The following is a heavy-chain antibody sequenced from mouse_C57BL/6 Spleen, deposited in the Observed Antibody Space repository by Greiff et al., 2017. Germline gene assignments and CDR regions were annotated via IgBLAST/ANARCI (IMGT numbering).Heavy chain of an antibody. V-gene: IGHV1-59*01. CDR3: ARSSITTVVVGDY. CDR2: IDPSDSYT. Sequence: QVQLQQPGAELVRPGTSVQLSCKASGYTFTSYWMHWVKQRPGQGLEWIGVIDPSDSYTNYNQKFKGKATLTVDESSSTAYMQLSSLTSEDSAVYYCARSSITTVVVGDYWGQGTTLTVSS. J-gene: IGHJ2*01. CDR1: GYTFTSYW. D-gene: IGHD1-1*01.